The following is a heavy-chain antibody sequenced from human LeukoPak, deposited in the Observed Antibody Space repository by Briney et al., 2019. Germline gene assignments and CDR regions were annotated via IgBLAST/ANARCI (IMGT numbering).Heavy chain of an antibody. CDR1: GYTFTGYY. CDR3: ARENCSSTSCYLLNDY. J-gene: IGHJ4*02. D-gene: IGHD2-2*01. Sequence: ASVKVSCKASGYTFTGYYVHWVRQAPGQGLEWMGWINPNSGGTNYAQKFQGRVTMTRDTSISTAYMELSRLRSDDTAVYYCARENCSSTSCYLLNDYWGQGTLVTVSS. CDR2: INPNSGGT. V-gene: IGHV1-2*02.